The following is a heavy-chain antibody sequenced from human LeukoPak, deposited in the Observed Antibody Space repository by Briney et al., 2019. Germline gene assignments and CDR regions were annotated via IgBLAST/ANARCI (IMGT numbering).Heavy chain of an antibody. CDR2: TYYRSKWYN. J-gene: IGHJ6*03. D-gene: IGHD5-12*01. V-gene: IGHV6-1*01. Sequence: SQTLSLTCAISGDSVSSNSAAWTWIRQSPSRGLEWLGRTYYRSKWYNDYAVSVKSRITINPDTSKNQFSLQPNSVTPEDTAVYYCARGIVATNPVSYMDVWGKGTTVTVSS. CDR1: GDSVSSNSAA. CDR3: ARGIVATNPVSYMDV.